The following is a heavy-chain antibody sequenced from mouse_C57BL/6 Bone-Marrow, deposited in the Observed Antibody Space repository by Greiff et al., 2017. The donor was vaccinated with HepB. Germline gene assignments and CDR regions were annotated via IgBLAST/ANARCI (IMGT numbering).Heavy chain of an antibody. J-gene: IGHJ4*01. D-gene: IGHD2-14*01. CDR1: GFTFSDFY. Sequence: EVKVVESGGGLVQSGRSLRLSCATSGFTFSDFYMEWVRQAPGKGLEWIAASRNKANDYTTEYSASVKGRFIVSRDTSQSILYLQMNALRAEDTAIYYCARDAGYGEYAMDYWGQGTSVTVSS. CDR3: ARDAGYGEYAMDY. V-gene: IGHV7-1*01. CDR2: SRNKANDYTT.